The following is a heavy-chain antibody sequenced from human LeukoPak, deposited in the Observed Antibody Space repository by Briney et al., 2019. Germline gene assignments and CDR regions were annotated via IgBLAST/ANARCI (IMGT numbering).Heavy chain of an antibody. J-gene: IGHJ6*03. Sequence: KPSETLSLTCAVYGGSFSGYYWSWIRQPPGKGLEWIGYIYYSGSTNYNPSLKSRVTISVDTSKNQFSLKLSSVTAADTAVYYCARGEANYDFWSGTSYYYYYYMDVWGKGTTVTVSS. CDR3: ARGEANYDFWSGTSYYYYYYMDV. D-gene: IGHD3-3*01. CDR2: IYYSGST. V-gene: IGHV4-59*01. CDR1: GGSFSGYY.